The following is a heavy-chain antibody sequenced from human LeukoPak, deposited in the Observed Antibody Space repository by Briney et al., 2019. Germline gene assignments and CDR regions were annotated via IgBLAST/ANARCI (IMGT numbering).Heavy chain of an antibody. V-gene: IGHV1-69*01. J-gene: IGHJ6*03. CDR2: PIFGTA. D-gene: IGHD6-6*01. Sequence: PIFGTANYAQKFQGRVTITADESTSTAYMELSSLRSEDTAVYYCARVGIAARPLWYYYMDVWGKGTTVTVSS. CDR3: ARVGIAARPLWYYYMDV.